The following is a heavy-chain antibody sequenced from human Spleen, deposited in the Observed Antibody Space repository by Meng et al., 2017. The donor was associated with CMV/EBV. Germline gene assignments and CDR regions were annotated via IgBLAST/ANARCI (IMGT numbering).Heavy chain of an antibody. CDR1: GFSLSISGMG. Sequence: LSGFSLSISGMGVGWIRQPPGKALERLAFIYWDGDKRYSPSLKSRLTITKDTSKNQVVLTMTNMDPVDTATYYCAHSPYFYDSRSFDYWGQGTLV. J-gene: IGHJ4*02. D-gene: IGHD3-22*01. CDR2: IYWDGDK. V-gene: IGHV2-5*02. CDR3: AHSPYFYDSRSFDY.